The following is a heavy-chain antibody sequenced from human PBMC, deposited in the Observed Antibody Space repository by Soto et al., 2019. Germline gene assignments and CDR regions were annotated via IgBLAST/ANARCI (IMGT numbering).Heavy chain of an antibody. J-gene: IGHJ6*02. CDR1: GYTVSSYV. CDR3: ARFSGGSYNTYYFYYGMDV. D-gene: IGHD2-15*01. Sequence: ASVKCSCKASGYTVSSYVISWVLQAPGQALDWMGWISAYNGNTKYAQDHQGRVTMTTDTSTSTAYMELRSLRSDDTAVYYCARFSGGSYNTYYFYYGMDVWGQGTTVTVSS. CDR2: ISAYNGNT. V-gene: IGHV1-18*01.